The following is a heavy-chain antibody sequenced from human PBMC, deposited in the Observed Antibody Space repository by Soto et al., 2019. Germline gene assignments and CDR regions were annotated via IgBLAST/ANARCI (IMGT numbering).Heavy chain of an antibody. CDR2: ISYDGNNK. CDR1: GFTFSNYA. CDR3: ARAGCDGGTRYTLVGLRYGMDV. V-gene: IGHV3-30-3*01. Sequence: QVQLVESGGDVVQPGRSLRLSCAASGFTFSNYAMYWVRQAPGKGLEWVAVISYDGNNKYYADSVKGRFTISRDNSKNTLYLQMNSLRAEDTAVYYCARAGCDGGTRYTLVGLRYGMDVWGQGTTVTVSS. D-gene: IGHD2-15*01. J-gene: IGHJ6*02.